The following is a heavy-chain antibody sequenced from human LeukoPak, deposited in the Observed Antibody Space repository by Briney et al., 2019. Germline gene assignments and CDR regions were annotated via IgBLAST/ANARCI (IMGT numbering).Heavy chain of an antibody. J-gene: IGHJ4*02. D-gene: IGHD2-15*01. CDR3: ARDDCSGGSCYFDY. Sequence: GGSLRLSCAASGFTFDDYGTSWVRQAPGKGLEWVSGINWNGGSTGYADSVKGRFTISRDNAKNSLYLQMNSLSAEDTALYYCARDDCSGGSCYFDYWGQGTLVTVSS. V-gene: IGHV3-20*04. CDR2: INWNGGST. CDR1: GFTFDDYG.